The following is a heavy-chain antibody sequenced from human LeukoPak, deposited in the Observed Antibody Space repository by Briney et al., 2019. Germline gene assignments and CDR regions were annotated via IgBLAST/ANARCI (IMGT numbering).Heavy chain of an antibody. J-gene: IGHJ4*02. CDR2: IWYDGSRK. V-gene: IGHV3-33*08. CDR3: ARDPTAYYDSSGYYLNTIDF. CDR1: AFTFSSYG. Sequence: GGSLRLSCAASAFTFSSYGMHWVRQAPGKGLEWVAVIWYDGSRKYYGESVKGRFTISRDNSKNTLYLQMNSLRAEDTAVYYCARDPTAYYDSSGYYLNTIDFWGQGTLVTVSS. D-gene: IGHD3-22*01.